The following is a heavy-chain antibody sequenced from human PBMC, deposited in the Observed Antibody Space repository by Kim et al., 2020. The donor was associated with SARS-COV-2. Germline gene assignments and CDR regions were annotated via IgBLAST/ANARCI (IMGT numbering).Heavy chain of an antibody. CDR3: ANLREGN. CDR1: GFSFSSYR. Sequence: GGSLRLSCAASGFSFSSYRMHWVRQAPGKGLVWVSHINSDERTTNYADSVKGRFTISRDNAKNTLYLQMNSLRAEDTAVYYCANLREGNWGQGTLVTVSS. CDR2: INSDERTT. V-gene: IGHV3-74*01. J-gene: IGHJ4*02. D-gene: IGHD4-17*01.